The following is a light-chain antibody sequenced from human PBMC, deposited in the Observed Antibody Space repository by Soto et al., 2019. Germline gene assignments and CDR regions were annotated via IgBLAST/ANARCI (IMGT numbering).Light chain of an antibody. CDR1: QSSSSY. Sequence: NPVTLTPASLSSSVGGRVAVNWRPSQSSSSYVKWQQQQPGTAPKLLIYAASSLQSGVPSRFSGSGSGTDFTLTISSLQAEDFAPYYCQHTYFTPIPFGQ. V-gene: IGKV1-39*01. CDR2: AAS. CDR3: QHTYFTPIP. J-gene: IGKJ5*01.